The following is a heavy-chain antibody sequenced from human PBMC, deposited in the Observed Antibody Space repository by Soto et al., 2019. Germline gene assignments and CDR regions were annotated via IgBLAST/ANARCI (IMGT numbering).Heavy chain of an antibody. V-gene: IGHV3-21*01. CDR2: ISSSSSYI. CDR3: ATSVVVGDAFDI. CDR1: GFTFSSYS. D-gene: IGHD2-15*01. Sequence: EVQLVESGGGLVKPGGSLRLSCAASGFTFSSYSMNWVRQAPGKGLEWFSSISSSSSYIYYADSVKGRFTISRDNAKNSLYLQMNSLRAEDTAVYYCATSVVVGDAFDIWGQGTMVTVSS. J-gene: IGHJ3*02.